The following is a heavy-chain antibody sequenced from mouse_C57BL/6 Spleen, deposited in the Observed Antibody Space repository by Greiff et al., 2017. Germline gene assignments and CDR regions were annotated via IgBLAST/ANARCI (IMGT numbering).Heavy chain of an antibody. CDR2: ISSGSSTI. Sequence: EVKLVESGGGLVKPGGSLKLSCAASGFTFSDYGMHWVRQAPEKGLEWVAYISSGSSTIYYEDTVKCRFTISRDNAKNTLFLQMTSLRSEDTAMYYCARGDYAMDYWGQGTSVTVSS. J-gene: IGHJ4*01. V-gene: IGHV5-17*01. CDR1: GFTFSDYG. CDR3: ARGDYAMDY.